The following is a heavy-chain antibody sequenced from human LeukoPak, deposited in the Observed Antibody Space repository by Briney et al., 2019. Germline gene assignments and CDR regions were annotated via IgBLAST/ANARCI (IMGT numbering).Heavy chain of an antibody. Sequence: KPGGSLRLSCAASGFTFSSYWMHWVRQAPGKGLVWVSRINSDGSSTSYADSMKGRFTISRDNAKNTLYLQMNSLRAEDTAVYYCARGGYSSSWLLYWGQGTLVTVSS. CDR2: INSDGSST. CDR3: ARGGYSSSWLLY. V-gene: IGHV3-74*01. CDR1: GFTFSSYW. D-gene: IGHD6-13*01. J-gene: IGHJ4*02.